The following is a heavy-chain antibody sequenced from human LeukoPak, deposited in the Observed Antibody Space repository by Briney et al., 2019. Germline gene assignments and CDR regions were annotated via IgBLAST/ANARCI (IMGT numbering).Heavy chain of an antibody. CDR2: ISHSGST. CDR3: ASDLGYCSSTSCRYFDP. CDR1: GGSFSGYY. V-gene: IGHV4-34*01. D-gene: IGHD2-2*01. Sequence: SETLSLTCAVFGGSFSGYYWSWIRQPPGKGLEWIGYISHSGSTYYNPSLESRVTISVDRSKNQFSLKLSSVTAADTAVYYCASDLGYCSSTSCRYFDPWGQGTLVTVSS. J-gene: IGHJ5*02.